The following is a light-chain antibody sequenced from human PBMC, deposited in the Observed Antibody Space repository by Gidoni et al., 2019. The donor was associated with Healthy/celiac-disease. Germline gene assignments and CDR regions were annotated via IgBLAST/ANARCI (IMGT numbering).Light chain of an antibody. V-gene: IGKV1-39*01. CDR3: QQSYSTLMYT. Sequence: DIQMTQSPSSLSASVGDRVTITCRASQSISSYLNWYQPKPGKAPKLLIYAASSLQSGVPSRFSGSGSGTDFTLTISSLQPEDFATYSCQQSYSTLMYTFGQGTKLEIK. CDR1: QSISSY. J-gene: IGKJ2*01. CDR2: AAS.